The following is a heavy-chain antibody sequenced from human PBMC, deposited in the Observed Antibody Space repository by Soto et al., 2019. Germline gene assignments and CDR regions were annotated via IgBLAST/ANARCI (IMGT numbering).Heavy chain of an antibody. Sequence: SETLSLTCTVSGGSISSYYWSWIRQPPGKGLEWIGYIYYSGSTNYNPSLKSRVTISVDTSKNQFSLKLSSVTAADTAVYYCARAVDRLWSGYYTPPYDMDVWGKGTTVTVSS. D-gene: IGHD3-3*01. CDR3: ARAVDRLWSGYYTPPYDMDV. J-gene: IGHJ6*03. V-gene: IGHV4-59*01. CDR2: IYYSGST. CDR1: GGSISSYY.